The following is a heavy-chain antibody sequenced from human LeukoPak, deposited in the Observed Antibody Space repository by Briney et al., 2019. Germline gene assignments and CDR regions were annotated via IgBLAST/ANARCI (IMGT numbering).Heavy chain of an antibody. D-gene: IGHD3-9*01. J-gene: IGHJ5*02. V-gene: IGHV4-59*01. CDR3: AREIRYYDILTGYYNWFDP. CDR2: IYYSGST. Sequence: SETLSLTCTVSGGSISGYYWSWIRQPPGKGLEWIGYIYYSGSTNYNPSLKSRVTISVDTSKNQFSLKLNSVTAADTAVYYCAREIRYYDILTGYYNWFDPWGQGTLVTVSS. CDR1: GGSISGYY.